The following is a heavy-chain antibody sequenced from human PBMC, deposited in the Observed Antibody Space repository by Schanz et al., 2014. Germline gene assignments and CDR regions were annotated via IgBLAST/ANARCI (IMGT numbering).Heavy chain of an antibody. CDR3: ARVHHYDPSSWGYFAY. D-gene: IGHD3-22*01. CDR1: GFTFSSYA. Sequence: EVQLLESGGVLVQPGGSLRLSCAASGFTFSSYAMIWVRQAPGKGLEWVSALSGSGGSTDYADSVKGRFTISRSNSKNTLYLQMNNLRAEDTAVYYCARVHHYDPSSWGYFAYWGQGALVTVSS. J-gene: IGHJ4*02. CDR2: LSGSGGST. V-gene: IGHV3-23*01.